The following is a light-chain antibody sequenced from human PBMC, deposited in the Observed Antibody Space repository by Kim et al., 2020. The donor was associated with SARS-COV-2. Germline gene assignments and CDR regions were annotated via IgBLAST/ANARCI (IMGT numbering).Light chain of an antibody. V-gene: IGKV1-33*01. J-gene: IGKJ2*03. CDR1: QDIYNN. Sequence: RSASVGDRVTSTCHASQDIYNNLKRYQQKAEKAAKLLIIDASNLDIGVPSRFSGSGTGTDFTLTIRSLQAEDIATYYCQQYAKRLSFGQGTKLEI. CDR3: QQYAKRLS. CDR2: DAS.